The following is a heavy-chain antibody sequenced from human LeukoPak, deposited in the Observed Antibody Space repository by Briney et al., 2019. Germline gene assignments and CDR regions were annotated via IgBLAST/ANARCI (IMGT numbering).Heavy chain of an antibody. CDR1: GFTFSDYY. CDR2: IGGSGGDT. V-gene: IGHV3-11*03. CDR3: ARYAITMIVVGYFDY. J-gene: IGHJ4*02. Sequence: GGSLRLSCEASGFTFSDYYMSWIRQAPGMGLEFLSYIGGSGGDTNYADSVRGRFTISRDNAKNSLYLQMNSLTAEDTAVYYCARYAITMIVVGYFDYWGQGTLVTVSS. D-gene: IGHD3-22*01.